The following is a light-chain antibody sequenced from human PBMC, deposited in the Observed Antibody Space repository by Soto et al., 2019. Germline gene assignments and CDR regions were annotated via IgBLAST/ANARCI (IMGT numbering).Light chain of an antibody. Sequence: QSVLTQSASGSGSPGQSITISCTGTNSDVGAYKPVSWYQHHPGKAPKLMIYDVSYRPSGVSNRFSGSQSGNTASLTISGLQPEDESDYYCSSSTTRGTRVFGTGTKVTVL. V-gene: IGLV2-14*03. CDR2: DVS. CDR3: SSSTTRGTRV. J-gene: IGLJ1*01. CDR1: NSDVGAYKP.